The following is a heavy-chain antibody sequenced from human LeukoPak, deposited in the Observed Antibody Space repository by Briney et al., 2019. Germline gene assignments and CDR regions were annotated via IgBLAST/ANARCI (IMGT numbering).Heavy chain of an antibody. J-gene: IGHJ4*02. V-gene: IGHV1-18*01. CDR3: ARPQDDSSGYYDY. D-gene: IGHD3-22*01. CDR2: ISAYNGNT. CDR1: GYTFTSYG. Sequence: ASVTVSRKATGYTFTSYGISWVRQAPGQGLEWMGWISAYNGNTNYAQKLQGRVTMTTDASTSKASMELRSLRSDDTAVYFCARPQDDSSGYYDYWGQGTLVSVSS.